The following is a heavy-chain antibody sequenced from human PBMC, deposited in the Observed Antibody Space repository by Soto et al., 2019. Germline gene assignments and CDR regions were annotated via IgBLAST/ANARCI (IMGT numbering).Heavy chain of an antibody. D-gene: IGHD3-10*01. CDR1: GFTFSDYY. CDR2: ISSSGSTI. J-gene: IGHJ4*02. CDR3: ARDLYYGSGSYYTIDY. V-gene: IGHV3-11*01. Sequence: QVQLVESGGGLVKPGGSLRLSCAVPGFTFSDYYMSWIRQAPGKGLEWVSYISSSGSTIYYADSVKGRFTISRDNAKNSLYLQVNSLRAEDTAVYYCARDLYYGSGSYYTIDYWGQGTLVTVSS.